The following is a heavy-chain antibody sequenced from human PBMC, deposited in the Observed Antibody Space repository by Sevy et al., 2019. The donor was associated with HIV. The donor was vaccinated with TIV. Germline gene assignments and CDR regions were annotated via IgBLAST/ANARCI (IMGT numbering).Heavy chain of an antibody. V-gene: IGHV3-30*02. CDR2: IRYDGSNK. J-gene: IGHJ4*02. D-gene: IGHD1-26*01. CDR3: ANDIVGKTEAIDY. Sequence: GGSLRLSCAASGFTFSSYGMHWVRQAPGKGLEWVAFIRYDGSNKYYADSVKGRFTISRDNSKNTLYLQMNSLRAEDTGVYYCANDIVGKTEAIDYWGQGTLVTVSS. CDR1: GFTFSSYG.